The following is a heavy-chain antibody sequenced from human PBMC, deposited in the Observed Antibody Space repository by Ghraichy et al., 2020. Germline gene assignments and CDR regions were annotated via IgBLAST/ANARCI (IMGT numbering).Heavy chain of an antibody. CDR1: GFTFSSYG. J-gene: IGHJ4*02. CDR3: AKGLRIYYDSSGYDMQVDY. V-gene: IGHV3-30*18. CDR2: ISYDGSNK. D-gene: IGHD3-22*01. Sequence: GGSLRLSCAASGFTFSSYGMHWVRQAPGKGLEWVAVISYDGSNKYYADSVKGRFTISRDNSKNTLYLQMNSLRAEDTAVYYCAKGLRIYYDSSGYDMQVDYWGQGTLVTVSS.